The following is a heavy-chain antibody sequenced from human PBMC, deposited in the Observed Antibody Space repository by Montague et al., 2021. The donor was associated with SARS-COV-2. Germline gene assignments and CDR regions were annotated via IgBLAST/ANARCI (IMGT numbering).Heavy chain of an antibody. J-gene: IGHJ3*02. CDR3: ARGSFGMGAFDI. Sequence: SETRSLTCTVSGGSISSYYWSWIRQPAGKGLEWIGLIYTSGSTNXNPSLKSRVTMSLDTSKNQFPLKLRSVTAADTAVYYCARGSFGMGAFDIWGQGTMVTVSS. D-gene: IGHD1-14*01. CDR1: GGSISSYY. V-gene: IGHV4-4*07. CDR2: IYTSGST.